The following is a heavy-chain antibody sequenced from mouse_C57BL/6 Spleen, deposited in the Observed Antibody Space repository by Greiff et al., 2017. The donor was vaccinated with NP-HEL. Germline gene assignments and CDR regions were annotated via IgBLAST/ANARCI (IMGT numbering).Heavy chain of an antibody. Sequence: EVKLVESEGGLVQPGSSMKLSCTASGFTFSDYYMAWVRQVPEKGLEWVANINYDGSSTYYLDSLKSRFIISRDNAKNILYLQMSSLKSEDKATYYCARVDYYGSSYDYWGQGTTLTVSS. J-gene: IGHJ2*01. CDR2: INYDGSST. V-gene: IGHV5-16*01. CDR3: ARVDYYGSSYDY. CDR1: GFTFSDYY. D-gene: IGHD1-1*01.